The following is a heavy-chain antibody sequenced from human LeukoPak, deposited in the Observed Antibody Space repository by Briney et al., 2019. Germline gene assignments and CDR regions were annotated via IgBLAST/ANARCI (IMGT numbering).Heavy chain of an antibody. J-gene: IGHJ4*02. D-gene: IGHD2-8*02. V-gene: IGHV3-23*01. CDR1: GFTFRNYA. CDR2: LNAGGGST. Sequence: PGGSLRLSCAASGFTFRNYAMSWVRQAPGKGLEWVSALNAGGGSTHYADSVKGRFTISRDNSKNTLFLQMSSLRAEDTAVYHCAKGDRGHCTGVKCYPFDYWGQGTVVTVSS. CDR3: AKGDRGHCTGVKCYPFDY.